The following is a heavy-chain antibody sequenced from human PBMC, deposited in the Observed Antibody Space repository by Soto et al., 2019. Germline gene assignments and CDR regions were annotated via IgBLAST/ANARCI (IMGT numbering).Heavy chain of an antibody. CDR3: ASAIPSGDSSGYYSA. CDR1: GGTLSSYA. D-gene: IGHD3-22*01. CDR2: IIPIFGTA. Sequence: SVKVTCKASGGTLSSYAISWVRQAPGQGLEWMGGIIPIFGTANYAQKFQGRVTITAGESTSTAYMELSSLRSEDTAVYYCASAIPSGDSSGYYSAWGQGTLVTVSS. J-gene: IGHJ5*02. V-gene: IGHV1-69*13.